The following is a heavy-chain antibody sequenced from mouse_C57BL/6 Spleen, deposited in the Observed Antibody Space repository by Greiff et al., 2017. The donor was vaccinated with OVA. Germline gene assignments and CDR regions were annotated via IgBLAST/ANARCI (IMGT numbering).Heavy chain of an antibody. CDR2: IDPENGDT. V-gene: IGHV14-4*01. CDR1: GFNIKDDY. D-gene: IGHD2-5*01. Sequence: VQLQQSGAELVRPGASVKLSCTASGFNIKDDYMHWVKQRPEQGLEWIGWIDPENGDTEYASKFQGKATITADTSSNTAYLQLSSLTSEDTAVYYCTTRSNYDAMDYWGQGTSVTVSS. J-gene: IGHJ4*01. CDR3: TTRSNYDAMDY.